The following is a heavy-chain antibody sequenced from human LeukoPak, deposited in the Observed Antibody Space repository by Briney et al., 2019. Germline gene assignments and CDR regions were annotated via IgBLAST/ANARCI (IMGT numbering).Heavy chain of an antibody. CDR1: GYTFTSYG. Sequence: GASVKVSCKASGYTFTSYGISWVRQAPGQGLEWVGWISAYNGNTNYAQMLQGRVTMTTDTSTSTGYMELRSLRSDDTAVYYCARDAAAGSFNWFDPWGQGTLVTVSS. J-gene: IGHJ5*02. V-gene: IGHV1-18*01. CDR3: ARDAAAGSFNWFDP. CDR2: ISAYNGNT. D-gene: IGHD6-13*01.